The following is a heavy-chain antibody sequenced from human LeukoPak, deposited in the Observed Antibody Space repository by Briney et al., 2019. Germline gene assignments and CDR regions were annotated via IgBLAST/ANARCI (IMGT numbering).Heavy chain of an antibody. J-gene: IGHJ4*02. CDR2: ISSSSSYI. CDR1: GGSFSGYY. CDR3: ARSPFDY. V-gene: IGHV3-21*01. Sequence: PSETLSLTCAVYGGSFSGYYWSWIRQPPGKGLEWVSSISSSSSYIYYADSVKGRFTISRDNAKNSLYLQMNSLRAEDTAVYYCARSPFDYWGQGTLVTVSS.